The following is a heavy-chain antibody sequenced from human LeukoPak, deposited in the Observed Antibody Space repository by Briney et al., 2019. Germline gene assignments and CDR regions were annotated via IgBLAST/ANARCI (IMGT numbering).Heavy chain of an antibody. CDR1: RFTFSSYW. Sequence: GGSLRLSCAASRFTFSSYWMSWVRQAPGKGLEWVANIKQDGSEKYYVDSVKGRFTISRDNAKNSLYLQMNSLRAEDTAVYYCARVEYCSSTSCSPFDYWGQGTLVTVSS. J-gene: IGHJ4*02. CDR2: IKQDGSEK. D-gene: IGHD2-2*01. CDR3: ARVEYCSSTSCSPFDY. V-gene: IGHV3-7*01.